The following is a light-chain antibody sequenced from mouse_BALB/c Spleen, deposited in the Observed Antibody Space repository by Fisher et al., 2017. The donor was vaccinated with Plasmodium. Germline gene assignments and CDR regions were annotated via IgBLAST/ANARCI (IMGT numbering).Light chain of an antibody. CDR1: QSLVHSYGSTY. J-gene: IGKJ1*01. CDR2: KVS. V-gene: IGKV1-110*01. CDR3: WQGTHLWT. Sequence: DIVLTQSTLSLPVSLGDQASISCRSGQSLVHSYGSTYLHWYLQKSGQSPKLLISKVSNRFSGVPDRFSGSGSGTDFTLKISRVEAEDWGLYYCWQGTHLWTFGGGTKLEIK.